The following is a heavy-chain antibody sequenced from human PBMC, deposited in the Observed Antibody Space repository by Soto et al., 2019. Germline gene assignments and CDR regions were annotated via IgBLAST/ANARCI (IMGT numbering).Heavy chain of an antibody. CDR3: ARDLPPVDY. CDR2: ISAYNGNT. V-gene: IGHV1-18*01. CDR1: GYTFSSYF. Sequence: QVQLVQSGAEVKKPGASVKVSCKASGYTFSSYFISWVRQAPGQGLEWMGWISAYNGNTNYAQNLQGRVTMTTDTSTSTDYLELRSLRSDDTAVYYCARDLPPVDYWGQGTLVTVSS. J-gene: IGHJ4*02.